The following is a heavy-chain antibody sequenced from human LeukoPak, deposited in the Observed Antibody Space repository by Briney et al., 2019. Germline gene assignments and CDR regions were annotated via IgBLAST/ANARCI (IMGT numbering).Heavy chain of an antibody. CDR3: ATGGTTATEYIEH. CDR1: RFTFSRYF. CDR2: ITPSGGTT. Sequence: GGSLRLSCAASRFTFSRYFMSWFRQAPGKGLEWVSTITPSGGTTYYADSVKGRFTISRDNSKNTLHLQMSSLRVEDTASYYCATGGTTATEYIEHWGQGTLVTVSS. J-gene: IGHJ4*02. D-gene: IGHD1-1*01. V-gene: IGHV3-23*01.